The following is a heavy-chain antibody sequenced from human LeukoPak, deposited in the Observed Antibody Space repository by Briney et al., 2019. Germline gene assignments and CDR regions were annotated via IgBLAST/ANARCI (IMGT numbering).Heavy chain of an antibody. J-gene: IGHJ4*02. Sequence: GGSLRLSCAASGFTFSSYWMSWVRQAPGKGLEWVANIKQDGREKYYVDSVKGRFTISRDNAKNSLYLQMNSLRAEDTAEYYCARGSSSSWYQFDYWGQGTLVTVSS. V-gene: IGHV3-7*01. CDR1: GFTFSSYW. CDR3: ARGSSSSWYQFDY. D-gene: IGHD6-13*01. CDR2: IKQDGREK.